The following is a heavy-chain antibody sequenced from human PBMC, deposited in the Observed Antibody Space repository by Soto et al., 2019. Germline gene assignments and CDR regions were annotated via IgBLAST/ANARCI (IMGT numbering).Heavy chain of an antibody. CDR3: ARGPAGITISGVAPNWFDS. J-gene: IGHJ5*01. V-gene: IGHV1-3*01. CDR1: VDSLSSYA. Sequence: XSVKVACKAAVDSLSSYAVALGRQYPGQRLEWMGWINAGNGNTKYSQKFQCRVTITRDTSASTAYMELSSLRSEETAVYYCARGPAGITISGVAPNWFDSWGQRTLVTVSS. CDR2: INAGNGNT. D-gene: IGHD3-3*01.